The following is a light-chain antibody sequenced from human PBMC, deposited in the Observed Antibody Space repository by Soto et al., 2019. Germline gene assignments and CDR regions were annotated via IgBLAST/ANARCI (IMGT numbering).Light chain of an antibody. J-gene: IGKJ1*01. CDR3: QQYGNSPQT. CDR2: GAS. V-gene: IGKV3-20*01. CDR1: QSLSNNIY. Sequence: EMVLTQSPGTLSLSPGERATLSCRASQSLSNNIYLAWYQQKPGQAPRLLIYGASSRATGIPNRFSCSGSGTHFTLSISRQEPEECPLYECQQYGNSPQTFGQGTKVEIK.